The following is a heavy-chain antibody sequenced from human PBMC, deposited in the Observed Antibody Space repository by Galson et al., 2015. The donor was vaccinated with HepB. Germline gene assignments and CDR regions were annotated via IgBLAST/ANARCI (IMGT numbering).Heavy chain of an antibody. D-gene: IGHD2-21*02. CDR3: ARYPRGDCGGSDCYESRHGMDV. CDR2: ISTTSSYT. Sequence: SLRLSCAASGFPFSDFYMTWIRQAPGKGLEWISYISTTSSYTRYAASVQGRFTISRDNAKSSLYLRMSGLRVEDTAIYYCARYPRGDCGGSDCYESRHGMDVWGQGTTVPVSS. CDR1: GFPFSDFY. J-gene: IGHJ6*02. V-gene: IGHV3-11*03.